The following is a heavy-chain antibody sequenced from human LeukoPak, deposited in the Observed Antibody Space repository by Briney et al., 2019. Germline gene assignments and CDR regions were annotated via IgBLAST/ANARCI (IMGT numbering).Heavy chain of an antibody. V-gene: IGHV4-34*01. CDR1: GGSFSGYY. Sequence: SETLSLTCAVYGGSFSGYYWSWIRQPPGKGLEWIGEINYSGSTNYNPSLKSRVTISVDTSKNQFSLKLSSVTAADAAVYYCARGKVMATWLVRGDEWYFDLWGRGTLVTVSS. D-gene: IGHD6-19*01. J-gene: IGHJ2*01. CDR3: ARGKVMATWLVRGDEWYFDL. CDR2: INYSGST.